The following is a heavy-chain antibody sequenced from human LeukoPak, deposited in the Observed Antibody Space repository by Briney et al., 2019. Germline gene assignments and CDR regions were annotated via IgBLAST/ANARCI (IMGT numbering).Heavy chain of an antibody. J-gene: IGHJ5*02. CDR3: ARDPTYYYDSSGYRGDNWFDP. CDR2: ISSSSSYI. CDR1: GFTFSSYS. D-gene: IGHD3-22*01. V-gene: IGHV3-21*01. Sequence: GGSLRLSCAASGFTFSSYSMNWVRQAPGKGLEWVSSISSSSSYIYYADSVKGRFTISRDNAKNSLYLQMNSLRAEDTAVYYCARDPTYYYDSSGYRGDNWFDPWGQGTLVTVSS.